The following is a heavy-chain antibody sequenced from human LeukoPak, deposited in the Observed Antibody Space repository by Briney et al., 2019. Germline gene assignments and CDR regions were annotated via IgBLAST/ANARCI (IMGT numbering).Heavy chain of an antibody. J-gene: IGHJ4*02. D-gene: IGHD3-10*01. CDR2: ISSTSSTI. CDR1: GFTFSSYS. CDR3: ARDLSYGSGEF. Sequence: PGGSLRLSCAASGFTFSSYSMNWVRQAPGKGLEWVSYISSTSSTIYYADSVKGRFTISRDDSKNTVFLQMNSLRAEDTAVYFCARDLSYGSGEFWGQGTLVTVSS. V-gene: IGHV3-48*04.